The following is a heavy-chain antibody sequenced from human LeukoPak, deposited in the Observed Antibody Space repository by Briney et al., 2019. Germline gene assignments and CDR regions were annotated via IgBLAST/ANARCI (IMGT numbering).Heavy chain of an antibody. CDR1: GYTFTSYG. V-gene: IGHV1-18*01. D-gene: IGHD4-11*01. Sequence: ASVKVSCKASGYTFTSYGISWVRQAPGQGLEWMGWISAYNGNTNYAQKLQGRVTMATDTSTSTAYMELRSLRSDDTAVYYCASNSISSYYYGMDVWGQGTTVTVSS. CDR3: ASNSISSYYYGMDV. CDR2: ISAYNGNT. J-gene: IGHJ6*02.